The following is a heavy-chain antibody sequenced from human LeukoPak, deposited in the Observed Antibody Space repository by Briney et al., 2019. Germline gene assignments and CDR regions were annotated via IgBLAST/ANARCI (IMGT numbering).Heavy chain of an antibody. CDR2: INHSGST. CDR1: GGSFSGYY. D-gene: IGHD3-16*01. J-gene: IGHJ3*02. Sequence: PSEILSLTCAVYGGSFSGYYWSWIRQPPGKGLEWIGEINHSGSTNYNPSLKRRVTISVDTSKTQFSLKLSSVTAADTAVYYCARGRSDYIWGSNRGAFDIWGQGTMVTVSS. V-gene: IGHV4-34*01. CDR3: ARGRSDYIWGSNRGAFDI.